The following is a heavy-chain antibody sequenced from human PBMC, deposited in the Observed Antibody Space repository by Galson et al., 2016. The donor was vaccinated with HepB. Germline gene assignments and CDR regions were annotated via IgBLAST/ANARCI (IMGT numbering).Heavy chain of an antibody. CDR1: GFFFSDYY. CDR3: ARDLERSGSSYEVFDY. CDR2: TSSSGSTI. Sequence: SLRLSCAASGFFFSDYYMSWIRQAPGKGLEWVSYTSSSGSTIYYADSVKGRFTISRDNAKTSLYLQMNSLRAEDTAVYYCARDLERSGSSYEVFDYWGQGTLVTVPS. D-gene: IGHD1-26*01. V-gene: IGHV3-11*01. J-gene: IGHJ4*02.